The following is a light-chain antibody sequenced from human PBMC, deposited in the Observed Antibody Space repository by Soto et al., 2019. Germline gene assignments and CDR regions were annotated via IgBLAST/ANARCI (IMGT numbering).Light chain of an antibody. CDR3: QQYYSTPPCT. Sequence: DIVMTQSPDSLAVSLGERATIICKSSQSVLYSSNNKNYLAWYQQKPGQPPKLLIYWASTRESGVPDRFSGSGSGTDFTLTISSLQAEDVAVYYCQQYYSTPPCTFGQGIKLEIQ. CDR1: QSVLYSSNNKNY. CDR2: WAS. V-gene: IGKV4-1*01. J-gene: IGKJ2*01.